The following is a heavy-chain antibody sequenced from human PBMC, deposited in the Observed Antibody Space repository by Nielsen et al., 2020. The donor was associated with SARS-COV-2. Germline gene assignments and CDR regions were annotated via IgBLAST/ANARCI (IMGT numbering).Heavy chain of an antibody. CDR2: LYYSGST. D-gene: IGHD1-26*01. CDR1: GGSISSSSYY. J-gene: IGHJ4*02. CDR3: ARLSGSYFTYFDY. V-gene: IGHV4-39*01. Sequence: SETLSLTCTVSGGSISSSSYYWGWIRQPPGKGLEWIGSLYYSGSTYYNPSLKSRVTISVDTSKNQFSLKLSSVTAADTAVYYCARLSGSYFTYFDYWGQGTLVTVSS.